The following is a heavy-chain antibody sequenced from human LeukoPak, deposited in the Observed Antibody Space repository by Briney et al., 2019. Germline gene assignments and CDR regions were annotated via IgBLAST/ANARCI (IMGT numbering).Heavy chain of an antibody. J-gene: IGHJ4*02. CDR1: GFTVSSNY. D-gene: IGHD1-26*01. CDR2: IYSGGST. Sequence: GGSLRLSCAASGFTVSSNYMTWVRQAPGKGLEWVSVIYSGGSTYYADSVQGRFTISRDNSKNTLYLQMNSLRAEDTAVYYCAKDEEGGATPYYFDYWGQGTLVTVSS. V-gene: IGHV3-66*01. CDR3: AKDEEGGATPYYFDY.